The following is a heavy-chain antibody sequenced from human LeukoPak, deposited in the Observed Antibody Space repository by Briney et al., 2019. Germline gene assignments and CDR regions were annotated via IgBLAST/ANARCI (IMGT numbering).Heavy chain of an antibody. D-gene: IGHD1-7*01. Sequence: PSETLSLTCTVSGGSISSGSYYWSWIRQPAGKGLEWIGRIYTSGSTNYNPSLKSRVTISVDTFKNQFSLKLSSVTAADTAVYYCARGNWNYAFIDYWGQGTLVTVSS. J-gene: IGHJ4*02. CDR2: IYTSGST. V-gene: IGHV4-61*02. CDR1: GGSISSGSYY. CDR3: ARGNWNYAFIDY.